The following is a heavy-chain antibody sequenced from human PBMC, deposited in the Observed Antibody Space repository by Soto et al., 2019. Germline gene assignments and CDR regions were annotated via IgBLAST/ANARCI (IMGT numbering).Heavy chain of an antibody. J-gene: IGHJ4*02. CDR3: ARVPWLFPDPYYNDY. V-gene: IGHV1-18*01. D-gene: IGHD3-22*01. CDR1: GYTFTSYG. Sequence: ASVKVSCKASGYTFTSYGISWVRQAPGQGLEWMGWISAYNGNTNYAQKLQGRVTMTTDTSTSTAYMELRSLRSDDTAVYYCARVPWLFPDPYYNDYWGQGTLVTVSS. CDR2: ISAYNGNT.